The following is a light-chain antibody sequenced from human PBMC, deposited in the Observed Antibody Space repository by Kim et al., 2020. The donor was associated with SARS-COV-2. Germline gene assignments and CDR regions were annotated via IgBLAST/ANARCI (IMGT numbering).Light chain of an antibody. CDR2: GAS. V-gene: IGKV1-39*01. J-gene: IGKJ4*01. Sequence: ASGQDQITITCRTSQDSAINLNWYQHKPGKAPELLIYGASNLQSGVPSRFSGSGSGTDFTLTINSLQPEDIGTYYCQQSYSTPGTFGDGTKVDIK. CDR3: QQSYSTPGT. CDR1: QDSAIN.